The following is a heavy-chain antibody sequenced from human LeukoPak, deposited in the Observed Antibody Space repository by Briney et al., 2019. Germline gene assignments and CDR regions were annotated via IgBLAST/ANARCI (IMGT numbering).Heavy chain of an antibody. V-gene: IGHV4-59*07. Sequence: SDTLSLTCNVSGGSISSYYWSWIRQPPGKGLEWIGYIYKSGNTNYNPSLKSRVTISVDTSKNEFSLNLSSVIAADTAVYYCARGSRTSVDYWGQGTLVTASS. CDR3: ARGSRTSVDY. D-gene: IGHD2-2*01. CDR1: GGSISSYY. J-gene: IGHJ4*02. CDR2: IYKSGNT.